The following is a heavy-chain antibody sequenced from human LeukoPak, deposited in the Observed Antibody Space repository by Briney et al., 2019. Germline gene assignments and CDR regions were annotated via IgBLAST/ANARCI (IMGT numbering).Heavy chain of an antibody. CDR1: GFTFSSYW. Sequence: GGSLRLSCAASGFTFSSYWMSWVRQAPGKGLEWVANIKQDGSEKYYVDSVKGRFTISRDNAKNSLYLQMNSLRAEDTAVYYCARDHRGYDFWSGSARDAFDIWGQGTMVTVSS. CDR3: ARDHRGYDFWSGSARDAFDI. D-gene: IGHD3-3*01. J-gene: IGHJ3*02. CDR2: IKQDGSEK. V-gene: IGHV3-7*01.